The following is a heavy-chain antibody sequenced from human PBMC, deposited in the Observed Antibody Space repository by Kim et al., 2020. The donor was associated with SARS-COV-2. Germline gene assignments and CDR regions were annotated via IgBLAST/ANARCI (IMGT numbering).Heavy chain of an antibody. D-gene: IGHD6-19*01. CDR2: ISEIGTST. CDR1: GFTFSSYS. Sequence: GGSLRLSCAASGFTFSSYSLSWVRRAPGEGLEWVSSISEIGTSTHYADSVRGRFTISRDNSKNTLYLQMNNVRAEDTAVYYCAKAALTGWTILIVYFDSWGPGTLVTVSS. V-gene: IGHV3-23*01. J-gene: IGHJ4*02. CDR3: AKAALTGWTILIVYFDS.